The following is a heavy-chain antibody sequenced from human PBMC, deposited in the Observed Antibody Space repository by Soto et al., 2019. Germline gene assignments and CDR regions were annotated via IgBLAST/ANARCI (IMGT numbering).Heavy chain of an antibody. Sequence: QVQLVQSGAEVKKPGSSVKVSCKASGGTFSTSTFTWVRQAPGQGLEWMGRTIPILDVADYAQDFQGRVKITAEKSTSTAYMELTSLTSKDTAVYYCARDSPIGSTYSGYDAIDSWGQGTLVTVSS. CDR1: GGTFSTST. J-gene: IGHJ4*02. CDR3: ARDSPIGSTYSGYDAIDS. CDR2: TIPILDVA. D-gene: IGHD5-12*01. V-gene: IGHV1-69*08.